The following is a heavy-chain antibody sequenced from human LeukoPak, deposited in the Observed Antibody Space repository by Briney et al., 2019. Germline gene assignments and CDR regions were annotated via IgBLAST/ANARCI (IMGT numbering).Heavy chain of an antibody. CDR1: GGSISSAGYY. D-gene: IGHD2-2*01. CDR2: IYYSGST. Sequence: SETLSLTCTVSGGSISSAGYYWSWIRQHPGKGLEWIGYIYYSGSTYYNPSLKSRITISVDTSENQFSLKLSSVTAADTALYYCARIDTVVLPSTMFDYWGQGTLVTVSS. V-gene: IGHV4-31*03. J-gene: IGHJ4*02. CDR3: ARIDTVVLPSTMFDY.